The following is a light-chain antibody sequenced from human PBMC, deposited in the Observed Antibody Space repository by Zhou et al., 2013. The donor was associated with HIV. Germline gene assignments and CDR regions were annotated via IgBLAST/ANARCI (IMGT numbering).Light chain of an antibody. CDR2: AAS. CDR1: QEISNN. J-gene: IGKJ1*01. Sequence: AIRITQSPSSLSASTGDRVTITCRTSQEISNNLAWYQQRPGKAPKVLIYAASTLQSGVPSRFSGTRSGTDFTLTISSLQPEDFATYYCQQSYSPRRTFAQGTKVEIK. CDR3: QQSYSPRRT. V-gene: IGKV1-8*01.